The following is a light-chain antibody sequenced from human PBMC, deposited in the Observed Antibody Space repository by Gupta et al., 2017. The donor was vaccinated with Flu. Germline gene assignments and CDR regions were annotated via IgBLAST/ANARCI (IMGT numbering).Light chain of an antibody. CDR3: CSYADSYTLV. V-gene: IGLV2-11*01. Sequence: SITISCTGTGSYVGGYNYVSWYQQHPGKAPKLMIYDVRKRPSGVSNRFSGSKSGNTASLTISGLQAEEEADYYCCSYADSYTLVFGGGTKLTVL. CDR2: DVR. CDR1: GSYVGGYNY. J-gene: IGLJ3*02.